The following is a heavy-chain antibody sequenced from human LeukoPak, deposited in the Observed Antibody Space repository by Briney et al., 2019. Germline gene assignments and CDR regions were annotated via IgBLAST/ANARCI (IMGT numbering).Heavy chain of an antibody. CDR2: IYTSGST. Sequence: SETLSLTCTVSGGSLSSGSYYWSWIRQPAGKGLEWIGRIYTSGSTNYNPSLKSRVTISVDTSKNQFSLKPSSVTAADTAVYYCARGSSGNYWFDPWGQGTLVTVSS. CDR3: ARGSSGNYWFDP. D-gene: IGHD1-7*01. CDR1: GGSLSSGSYY. J-gene: IGHJ5*02. V-gene: IGHV4-61*02.